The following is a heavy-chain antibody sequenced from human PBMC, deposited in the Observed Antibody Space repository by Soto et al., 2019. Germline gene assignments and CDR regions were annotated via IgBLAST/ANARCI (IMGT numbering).Heavy chain of an antibody. J-gene: IGHJ6*02. D-gene: IGHD6-6*01. V-gene: IGHV3-11*04. Sequence: PGGALRLSCAAPGFIFSDHYISLVRPVPGKGVERGAYISRSGRKKYYAASVEFRFTISRDNSKNSLYLQMDCLRADDTAMYYCGRDPELWDENVATRPSVYYYGMDVWGQGTTVTVS. CDR2: ISRSGRKK. CDR1: GFIFSDHY. CDR3: GRDPELWDENVATRPSVYYYGMDV.